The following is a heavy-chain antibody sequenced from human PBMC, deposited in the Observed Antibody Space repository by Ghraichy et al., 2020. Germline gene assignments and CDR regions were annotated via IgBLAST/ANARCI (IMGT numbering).Heavy chain of an antibody. V-gene: IGHV4-31*03. J-gene: IGHJ4*02. D-gene: IGHD6-13*01. CDR3: ARDRTATAGLAV. Sequence: SETLSLTCTVSGGSISSGGYYWSWIRQHPGKGLEWIGYIYYSGSTYYNPSLKSRVTISVDTSKNQFSLKLSSVTAADTAVYYCARDRTATAGLAVWGQGTLVTVSS. CDR1: GGSISSGGYY. CDR2: IYYSGST.